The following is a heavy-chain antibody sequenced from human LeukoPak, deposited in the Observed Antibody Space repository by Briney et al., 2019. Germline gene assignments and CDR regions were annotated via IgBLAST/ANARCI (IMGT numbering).Heavy chain of an antibody. CDR2: IISIFGTA. CDR1: GGTFTSYG. CDR3: AGVPAAEPSYYYYMDV. D-gene: IGHD2-2*01. J-gene: IGHJ6*03. Sequence: SVKLSCTASGGTFTSYGISWVRLAPGPGLEWKGGIISIFGTANYAQKFQGRVTITTDESTSTAYMELSSLRSEDTAVYYCAGVPAAEPSYYYYMDVWGKGTTVTVSS. V-gene: IGHV1-69*05.